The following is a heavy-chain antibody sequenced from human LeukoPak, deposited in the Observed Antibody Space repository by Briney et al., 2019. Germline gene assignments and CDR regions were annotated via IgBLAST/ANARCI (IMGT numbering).Heavy chain of an antibody. CDR1: GFTLEDYG. V-gene: IGHV3-20*04. D-gene: IGHD1-1*01. J-gene: IGHJ6*03. Sequence: GGSLRLSCAASGFTLEDYGMSWVGQPPGKGLEWVSGINWDGGSTGYADSVKGRFTISRDNAKNSLYPQMNSLRAEDTALYYCARDVTVQLERRDYYYYYMDVWGKGTTVTVSS. CDR3: ARDVTVQLERRDYYYYYMDV. CDR2: INWDGGST.